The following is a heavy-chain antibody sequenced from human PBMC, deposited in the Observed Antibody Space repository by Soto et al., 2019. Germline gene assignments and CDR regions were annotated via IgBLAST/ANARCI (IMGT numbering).Heavy chain of an antibody. V-gene: IGHV3-23*01. CDR3: AKGSRAAADYYMDV. Sequence: GGPLRLSFAASGFSFSSYAMSWVRQAPGEGLEWVSAISGSGGSTYYADSVKGRFTISRDNSKNTLYLQMNSLRAEDTAVYYCAKGSRAAADYYMDVWGKGTTVTVSS. CDR1: GFSFSSYA. J-gene: IGHJ6*03. CDR2: ISGSGGST. D-gene: IGHD6-13*01.